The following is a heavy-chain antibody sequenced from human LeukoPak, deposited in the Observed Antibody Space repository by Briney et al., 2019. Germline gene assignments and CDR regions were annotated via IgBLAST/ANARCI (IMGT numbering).Heavy chain of an antibody. D-gene: IGHD1-26*01. Sequence: QPGGSLRLSCAASGFTVSSNYMSWVRQAPGKGLEWVSVIYSGGSTYYAASVKGRFTISRDNSKNTLDLQMNSLRAEDTAVYYCARGVVRGSYFWPHDYWGQGTLVTVSS. CDR2: IYSGGST. V-gene: IGHV3-66*02. CDR1: GFTVSSNY. J-gene: IGHJ4*02. CDR3: ARGVVRGSYFWPHDY.